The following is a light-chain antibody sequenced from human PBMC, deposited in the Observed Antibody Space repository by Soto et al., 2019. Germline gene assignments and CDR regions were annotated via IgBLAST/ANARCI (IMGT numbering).Light chain of an antibody. V-gene: IGKV1-5*03. CDR1: QSISNW. Sequence: DIQMTQSPSTLSASVGDRVTITCRASQSISNWLAWYQQKPGKVPKLLIYKASSLESGVPSRFSGSGSGTEFTLTISSLQPDDFATYYCQEYNSYSGTFGQGTKVEI. J-gene: IGKJ1*01. CDR2: KAS. CDR3: QEYNSYSGT.